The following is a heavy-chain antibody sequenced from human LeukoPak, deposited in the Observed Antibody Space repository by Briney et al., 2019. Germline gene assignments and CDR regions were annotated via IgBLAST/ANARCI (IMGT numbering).Heavy chain of an antibody. CDR1: GSTFSSYS. V-gene: IGHV3-21*01. Sequence: GGSLRLSCAASGSTFSSYSMNWVRQAPGKGLEWVSSISSSSSYIYYADSVKGRFTISRDNAKNSLYLQMNSLRAEDTAVYYCARDRYYYDSSGSQVPWFDPWGQGTLVTVSS. J-gene: IGHJ5*02. CDR3: ARDRYYYDSSGSQVPWFDP. D-gene: IGHD3-22*01. CDR2: ISSSSSYI.